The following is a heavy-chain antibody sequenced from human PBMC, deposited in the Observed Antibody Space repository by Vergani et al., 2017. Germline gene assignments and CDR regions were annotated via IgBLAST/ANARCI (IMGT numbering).Heavy chain of an antibody. D-gene: IGHD3-3*01. CDR1: GYTFTSYY. Sequence: QVQLVQSGAEVKKPGASVKVSCKASGYTFTSYYMHWVRQTPGKGLEWIGYIYDTGSTYYNPSLESRLSISIDTSKNQFSLNLRSVTAADTAVYYCARGISGYYDGSGYYTGVDQWSQGTLVTVSS. CDR3: ARGISGYYDGSGYYTGVDQ. CDR2: IYDTGST. J-gene: IGHJ4*02. V-gene: IGHV4-30-4*02.